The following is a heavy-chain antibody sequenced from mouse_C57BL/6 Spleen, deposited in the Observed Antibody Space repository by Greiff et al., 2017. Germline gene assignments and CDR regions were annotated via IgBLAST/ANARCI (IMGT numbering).Heavy chain of an antibody. D-gene: IGHD2-4*01. V-gene: IGHV1-53*01. CDR1: GYTFTSYW. CDR2: INPSNGGT. CDR3: ARSRGYYDYDEGTMDY. Sequence: QVQLKQPGTELVKPGASVKLSCKASGYTFTSYWMHWVKQRPGQGLEWIGNINPSNGGTNYNEKFKSKATLTVDKSSSPAYMQLSSLTSEDSAVYYCARSRGYYDYDEGTMDYWGQGTSVTVSS. J-gene: IGHJ4*01.